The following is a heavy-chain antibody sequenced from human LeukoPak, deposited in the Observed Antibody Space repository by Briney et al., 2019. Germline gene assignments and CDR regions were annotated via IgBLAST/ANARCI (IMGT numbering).Heavy chain of an antibody. Sequence: AGGSLRLSCAASGFNLRNYGMNWVRQAPRKGLEGAAVIYPGGNTYYAVFVKCRFTISRDNSKNTMYLQRNSLRAEDTAVYYCASPISGQSFDIWGQGTMVTVSS. J-gene: IGHJ3*02. D-gene: IGHD6-19*01. CDR2: IYPGGNT. V-gene: IGHV3-53*01. CDR3: ASPISGQSFDI. CDR1: GFNLRNYG.